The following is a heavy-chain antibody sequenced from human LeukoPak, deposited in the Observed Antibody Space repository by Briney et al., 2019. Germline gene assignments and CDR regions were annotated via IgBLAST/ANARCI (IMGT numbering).Heavy chain of an antibody. CDR2: IRYSGHT. CDR3: ARGNEYTLWQ. CDR1: GDSVSNDRYY. D-gene: IGHD2-21*01. V-gene: IGHV4-61*01. Sequence: SETLSLTCTVSGDSVSNDRYYWTWIRQSPGKGLEWIAYIRYSGHTNYNPSLDTRVTISLDASKNQLSLRLYSVTAADTAMYYRARGNEYTLWQWSQGTLVTVSS. J-gene: IGHJ4*02.